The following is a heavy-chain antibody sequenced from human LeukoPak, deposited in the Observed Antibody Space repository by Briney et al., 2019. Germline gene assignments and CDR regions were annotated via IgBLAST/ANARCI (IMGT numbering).Heavy chain of an antibody. J-gene: IGHJ6*02. CDR3: ARQGYSSSSGGQVLYGMDV. D-gene: IGHD6-6*01. Sequence: PSETLSLTCTVSGDSIRSSSYYWGWIRQPPGKGLEWIGSIYYSGITYDNPSLKSRVTISVDTSKNQFSLKLSSVTAADTAVYYCARQGYSSSSGGQVLYGMDVWGQGTTVTVSS. V-gene: IGHV4-39*01. CDR1: GDSIRSSSYY. CDR2: IYYSGIT.